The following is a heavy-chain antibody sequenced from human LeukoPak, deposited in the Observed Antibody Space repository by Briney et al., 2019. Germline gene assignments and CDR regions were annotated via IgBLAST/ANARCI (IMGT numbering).Heavy chain of an antibody. D-gene: IGHD6-13*01. CDR3: ARLTSAAGTSYFDY. Sequence: SETLSLTCTISGGSVSDYYWSWIRQSPGKGLEWIGYIYHTGSTSYSPSLKSRVTISVDTSKNQFSLKLSSVTAADTAVYYCARLTSAAGTSYFDYWGQGTLVTVSS. J-gene: IGHJ4*02. V-gene: IGHV4-59*08. CDR2: IYHTGST. CDR1: GGSVSDYY.